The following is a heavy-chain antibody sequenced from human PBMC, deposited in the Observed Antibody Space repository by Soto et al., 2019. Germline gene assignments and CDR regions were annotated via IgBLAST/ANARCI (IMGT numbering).Heavy chain of an antibody. J-gene: IGHJ4*02. D-gene: IGHD4-17*01. CDR2: IYPSGTA. Sequence: SETLSLTCGVSGGSLGSGVYSWSWIRQSPGRGLQWIAYIYPSGTAFYNPSLKSRVSLSVDRPKNQFSLKLSSVTAADTAVYYCARVVTSDHFDYWGRGTLVTVPS. V-gene: IGHV4-30-2*06. CDR3: ARVVTSDHFDY. CDR1: GGSLGSGVYS.